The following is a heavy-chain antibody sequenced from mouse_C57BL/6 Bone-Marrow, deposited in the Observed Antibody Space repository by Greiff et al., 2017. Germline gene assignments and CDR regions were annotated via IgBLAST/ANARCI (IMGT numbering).Heavy chain of an antibody. J-gene: IGHJ4*01. V-gene: IGHV1-7*01. D-gene: IGHD2-5*01. CDR1: GYTFTGYW. CDR2: INPSSGYT. Sequence: VQLQQSGAELAKPGASVKLSCKASGYTFTGYWMHWVKQRPGQGLEWIGYINPSSGYTKYNQKFKDKATLTADKSSSTAYMQLSSLTYEDSAVYYCARISNYFYYAMDYWGQGTSVTVSS. CDR3: ARISNYFYYAMDY.